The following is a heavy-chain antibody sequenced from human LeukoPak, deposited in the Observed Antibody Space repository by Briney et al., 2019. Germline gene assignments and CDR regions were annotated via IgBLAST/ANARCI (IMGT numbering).Heavy chain of an antibody. CDR1: GGSFSGYY. CDR2: INHSGGT. J-gene: IGHJ5*02. CDR3: ARDYDILTGYYMMPVGFDP. D-gene: IGHD3-9*01. V-gene: IGHV4-34*01. Sequence: SETLSLTCAVYGGSFSGYYWSWIRQPPGKGLEWIGEINHSGGTKYNPSLKSRVTISVDTSKNQFSLKLSSVTAADTAMYYCARDYDILTGYYMMPVGFDPWGQGTLVTVSS.